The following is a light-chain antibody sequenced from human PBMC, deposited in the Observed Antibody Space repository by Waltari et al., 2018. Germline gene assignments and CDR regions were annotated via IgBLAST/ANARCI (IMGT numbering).Light chain of an antibody. Sequence: DIQLTQSPSYLPASVGDSGLITCRASQGISSYLALYQHKPGKAPKLLIYETSTLLSGVPSRFSGSGSGTEFTLTISSLQPEDIATYYCQQLNSNPYIFGQGTKLEI. V-gene: IGKV1-9*01. CDR3: QQLNSNPYI. J-gene: IGKJ2*01. CDR1: QGISSY. CDR2: ETS.